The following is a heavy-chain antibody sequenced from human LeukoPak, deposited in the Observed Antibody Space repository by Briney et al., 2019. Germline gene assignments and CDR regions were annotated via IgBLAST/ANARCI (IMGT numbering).Heavy chain of an antibody. CDR1: SGSFSGHF. V-gene: IGHV4-34*01. D-gene: IGHD3-3*01. CDR3: ARGGWESPTARRFKPGNWFDP. Sequence: SETLSLTCAVYSGSFSGHFWIWIRQPPGKGLEWIGEINHSGSTNYNPSLKSRVTISVDTSKNQFSLKLKSVTAADTAVYYCARGGWESPTARRFKPGNWFDPWGQGTLVTVFS. J-gene: IGHJ5*02. CDR2: INHSGST.